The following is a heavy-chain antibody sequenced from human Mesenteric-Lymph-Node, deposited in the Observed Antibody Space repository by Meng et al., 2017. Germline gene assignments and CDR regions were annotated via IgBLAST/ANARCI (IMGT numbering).Heavy chain of an antibody. J-gene: IGHJ3*02. D-gene: IGHD3-22*01. CDR2: NSGNNGDT. CDR3: AMSSREMIVHDAFDI. V-gene: IGHV1-18*01. CDR1: GYIFTNYG. Sequence: ASVKVSCKASGYIFTNYGISWLRQAPGQGLEWMGWNSGNNGDTNYAQKLQDRVTITTDESTSTAYMELSSLRSEDTAVYYCAMSSREMIVHDAFDIWGQGTMVTVSS.